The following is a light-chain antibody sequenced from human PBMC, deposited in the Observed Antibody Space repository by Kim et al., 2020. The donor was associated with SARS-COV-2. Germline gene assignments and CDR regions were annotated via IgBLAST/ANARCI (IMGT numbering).Light chain of an antibody. V-gene: IGLV3-19*01. Sequence: SSELTQDPAVSVALGQTVRITCQGDSLRKYYASWYQQKPGQAPVLVIYAKDNRPSGIPDRFSGSSSGNTTSLTITGAQAEDEADYYCNSRGSSGHHVVFGGGTQLTVL. CDR1: SLRKYY. CDR2: AKD. CDR3: NSRGSSGHHVV. J-gene: IGLJ2*01.